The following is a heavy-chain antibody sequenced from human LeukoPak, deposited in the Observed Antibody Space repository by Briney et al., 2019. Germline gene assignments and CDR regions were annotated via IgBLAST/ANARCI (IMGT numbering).Heavy chain of an antibody. CDR3: ARGPRGYSSGQRDYYYGMDV. Sequence: GGSLRLSCAASGFTFSSYGMHWVRQAPGKGLEWVAVISYDGSNKYYADSVKGRFTISRDNSKNTLYLQMNSLRAEDTAVYYCARGPRGYSSGQRDYYYGMDVWGQGTTATVSS. D-gene: IGHD6-19*01. V-gene: IGHV3-30*03. J-gene: IGHJ6*02. CDR1: GFTFSSYG. CDR2: ISYDGSNK.